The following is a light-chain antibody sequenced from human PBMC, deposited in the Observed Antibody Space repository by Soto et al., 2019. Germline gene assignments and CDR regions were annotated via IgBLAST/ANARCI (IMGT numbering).Light chain of an antibody. CDR2: GPS. J-gene: IGKJ4*01. CDR1: QGVNTY. V-gene: IGKV3-15*01. CDR3: QQYYDWPLT. Sequence: EIVMTQSPATLSVSPGERATLFCRASQGVNTYLAWYQQKPGQAPRLLIYGPSTRATGIPARFSGSGSGTEFTLTISSLQSEDFAVYYCQQYYDWPLTFGGGIKVEVK.